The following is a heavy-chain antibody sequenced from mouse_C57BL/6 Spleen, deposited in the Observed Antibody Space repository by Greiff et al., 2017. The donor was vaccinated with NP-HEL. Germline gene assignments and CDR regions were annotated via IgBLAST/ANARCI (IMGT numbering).Heavy chain of an antibody. Sequence: DVQLVESGGGLVKPGGSLKLSCAASGFTFSSYAMSWVRQTPEKRLEWVATISDGGSYTYYPDNVKGRFTISRDNAKNNLYLQMSHLKSEDTAMYYCARDLDYAMDYWGQGTSVTVSS. V-gene: IGHV5-4*01. J-gene: IGHJ4*01. CDR3: ARDLDYAMDY. CDR1: GFTFSSYA. CDR2: ISDGGSYT.